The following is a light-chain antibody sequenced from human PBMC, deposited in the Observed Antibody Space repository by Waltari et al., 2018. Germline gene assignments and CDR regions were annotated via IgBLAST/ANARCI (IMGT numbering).Light chain of an antibody. CDR3: QQSHTMMYT. V-gene: IGKV1-39*01. Sequence: DIQLTQSPSSLSASVGDRVTITCRASQNIDTFLNWYQQRPGKAPKVLIYGASSLQSGVPSRFSCSGSGTHFTLTISSLQPDDFATYFCQQSHTMMYTFGQGTKLEIK. CDR1: QNIDTF. CDR2: GAS. J-gene: IGKJ2*01.